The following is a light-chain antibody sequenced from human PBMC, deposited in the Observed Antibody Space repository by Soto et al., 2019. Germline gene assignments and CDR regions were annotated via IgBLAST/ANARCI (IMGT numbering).Light chain of an antibody. J-gene: IGKJ1*01. Sequence: IQMTQPPSSLSASLGDTVTITCRASQGIRNYLAWYQQRPGEAHKLRIYGAYRLHVGVQSRFAASGSGTDFTLTITSLQPEDFGIYFCKQTHDLPRTFGLGTKVDIK. CDR1: QGIRNY. V-gene: IGKV1-12*01. CDR3: KQTHDLPRT. CDR2: GAY.